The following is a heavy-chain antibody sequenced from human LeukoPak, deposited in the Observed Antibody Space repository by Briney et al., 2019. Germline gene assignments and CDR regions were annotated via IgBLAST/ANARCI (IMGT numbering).Heavy chain of an antibody. CDR1: GGSLSFSDW. Sequence: SGTLSLTCGVSGGSLSFSDWLNWVRQTPGKGPEWIGEIYYGGSTNYNPSLKSRLTMSVDTSKSQFYLNLSSLTAADSAVYFCARRAYYAVDVWGQGISVIVSS. J-gene: IGHJ6*02. CDR3: ARRAYYAVDV. V-gene: IGHV4-4*02. CDR2: IYYGGST.